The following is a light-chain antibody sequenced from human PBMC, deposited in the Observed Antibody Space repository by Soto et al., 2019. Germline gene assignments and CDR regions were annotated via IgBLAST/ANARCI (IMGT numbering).Light chain of an antibody. V-gene: IGKV1-39*01. J-gene: IGKJ2*01. CDR2: DAS. Sequence: DIQMTQSPSSLSTSVGDRVTITCRASQTISTYLNWYQQRPGKAPKLLIFDASSLHSGVPSRFSGSGSGTDFTLTISSLQPEDFATYYCRQSYSTPQTVGQGTKLEIK. CDR1: QTISTY. CDR3: RQSYSTPQT.